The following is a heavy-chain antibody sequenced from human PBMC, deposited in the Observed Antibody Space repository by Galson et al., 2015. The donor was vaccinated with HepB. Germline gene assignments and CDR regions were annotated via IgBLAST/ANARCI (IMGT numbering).Heavy chain of an antibody. D-gene: IGHD6-19*01. CDR3: ATRSGASGWYSYFQH. CDR2: MSDNGDNT. Sequence: SLRLSCATSGFTFSSYAIMWVRQAPGKGLEWVSGMSDNGDNTFYADSVKGQFTISRDISKNTVYLQMNSLRVEDTAVYYCATRSGASGWYSYFQHWGQGTLVTVSS. CDR1: GFTFSSYA. J-gene: IGHJ1*01. V-gene: IGHV3-23*01.